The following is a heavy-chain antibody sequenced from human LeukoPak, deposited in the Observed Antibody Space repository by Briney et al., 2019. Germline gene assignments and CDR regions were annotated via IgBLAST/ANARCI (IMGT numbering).Heavy chain of an antibody. V-gene: IGHV1-8*01. D-gene: IGHD2-21*02. J-gene: IGHJ4*02. CDR1: GYTFTSYD. CDR2: MNPNSGNT. CDR3: ARVNAYCGGDCYSEFDY. Sequence: GASVKVSCKASGYTFTSYDINWVRQATGQGLEWMGWMNPNSGNTGYAQKFQGRVTMTRNTSISTAYMELSSLRSEDTAVYYCARVNAYCGGDCYSEFDYWGQGTLVTVSS.